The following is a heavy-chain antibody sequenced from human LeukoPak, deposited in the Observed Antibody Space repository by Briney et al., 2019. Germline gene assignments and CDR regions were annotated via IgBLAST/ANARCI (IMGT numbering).Heavy chain of an antibody. CDR3: ARDVRQQLVPGFDP. J-gene: IGHJ5*02. V-gene: IGHV4-61*01. CDR2: IYYSGST. D-gene: IGHD6-13*01. Sequence: MASETLSLTCTVSGGSVSSGSYYWNWIRQPPGKGLECIGHIYYSGSTNYNPSLKSRVTMSVDTSKNQFSLELRSVTTADTAVYYCARDVRQQLVPGFDPWGQGILVIVSS. CDR1: GGSVSSGSYY.